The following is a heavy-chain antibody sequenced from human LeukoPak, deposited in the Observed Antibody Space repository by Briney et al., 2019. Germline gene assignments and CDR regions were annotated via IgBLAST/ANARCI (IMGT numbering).Heavy chain of an antibody. D-gene: IGHD5-24*01. CDR2: IYYSGST. CDR1: GGSISSYY. CDR3: ARDVGYNSAFDI. J-gene: IGHJ3*02. V-gene: IGHV4-59*01. Sequence: SETLSLTCTVSGGSISSYYWNWIRQPPGKGLEWIGYIYYSGSTSYNPSLESRVTISVDTSKNQFSLRLTSVTAADTAVYYCARDVGYNSAFDIWGQGTMVTVSS.